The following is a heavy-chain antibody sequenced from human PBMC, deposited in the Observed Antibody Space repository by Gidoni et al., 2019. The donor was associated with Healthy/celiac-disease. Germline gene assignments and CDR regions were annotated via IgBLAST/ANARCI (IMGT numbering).Heavy chain of an antibody. CDR3: ARRQPIWSEGWFDP. CDR2: IYPGDSDT. Sequence: EVQLVQSGAEVKKPGASLKISCKGSGSSYTSYWIGWVRQMPGKGLEWMGIIYPGDSDTRYSPAFQGKVTISADKSISTAYLQWSSLKASDTAMYYCARRQPIWSEGWFDPWGQGTLVTVSS. CDR1: GSSYTSYW. J-gene: IGHJ5*02. V-gene: IGHV5-51*03. D-gene: IGHD3-10*01.